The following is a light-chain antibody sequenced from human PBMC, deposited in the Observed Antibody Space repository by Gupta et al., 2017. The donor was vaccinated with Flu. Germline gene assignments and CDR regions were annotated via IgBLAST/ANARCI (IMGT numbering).Light chain of an antibody. CDR2: DDI. CDR1: NIESKS. V-gene: IGLV3-21*03. CDR3: QVWDSSSDHRV. J-gene: IGLJ3*02. Sequence: GRTDMISGGGNNIESKSVQWYQQKPGQAPVLLVHDDIDRPSGIPERFSGSNSGNTATLTISRVEAGDEADYYCQVWDSSSDHRVFGGGTKLTVL.